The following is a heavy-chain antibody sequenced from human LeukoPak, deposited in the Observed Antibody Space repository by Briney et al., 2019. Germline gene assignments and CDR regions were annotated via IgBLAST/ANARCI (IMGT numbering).Heavy chain of an antibody. CDR2: IYYSGST. Sequence: SQTLSLTRTVSGGSISSGDYYWSWIRQPPGKALEWIGYIYYSGSTYYNPSLKSRVTISADTSKNQFSLRLNSVTAADTAVYYCARDRPDQYVSGTPAAYFDYWGQGTLVTVSS. CDR1: GGSISSGDYY. CDR3: ARDRPDQYVSGTPAAYFDY. D-gene: IGHD1-26*01. J-gene: IGHJ4*02. V-gene: IGHV4-30-4*01.